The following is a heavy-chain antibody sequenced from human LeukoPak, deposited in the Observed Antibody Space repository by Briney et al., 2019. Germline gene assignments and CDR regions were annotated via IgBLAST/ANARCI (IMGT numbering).Heavy chain of an antibody. V-gene: IGHV4-34*01. CDR1: GGSFSGYY. J-gene: IGHJ4*02. D-gene: IGHD3-3*01. Sequence: SETLSLTCAVYGGSFSGYYWSWIRQPPGKGLEWIGSIYHSGSTYYNPSLKSRVTISVDTSKNQFSLKLSSVTAADTAVYYCARDGRFLEWLLYYWGQGTLVTVSS. CDR2: IYHSGST. CDR3: ARDGRFLEWLLYY.